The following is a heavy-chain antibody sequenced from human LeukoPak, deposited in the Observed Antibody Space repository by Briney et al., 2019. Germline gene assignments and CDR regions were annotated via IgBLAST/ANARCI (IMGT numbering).Heavy chain of an antibody. V-gene: IGHV3-23*01. Sequence: GGSLRLSCAASGFTFSSYAMSWVRQAPRRGLEWVSTISGSGDSTYYADSVKGRFTISRDNSKNTLYLQMNSLRPEDTAVYYCPKGCASTSCYTSEYWGQGTLVTVSS. CDR1: GFTFSSYA. D-gene: IGHD2-2*02. CDR2: ISGSGDST. CDR3: PKGCASTSCYTSEY. J-gene: IGHJ4*02.